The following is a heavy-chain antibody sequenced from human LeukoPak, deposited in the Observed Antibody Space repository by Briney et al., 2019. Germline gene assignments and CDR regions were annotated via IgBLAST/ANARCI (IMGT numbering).Heavy chain of an antibody. CDR1: GGSISSSSYY. Sequence: SETLSLTCTVSGGSISSSSYYWGWIRQPPGKGPEWIGSIYYSGSTYYNPSLKSRVTISVDTSKNQFSLKLSSVTAADTAVYYCAGYYDFWSGYYEADYYYGMDVWGQGTTVTVSS. CDR3: AGYYDFWSGYYEADYYYGMDV. J-gene: IGHJ6*02. CDR2: IYYSGST. V-gene: IGHV4-39*01. D-gene: IGHD3-3*01.